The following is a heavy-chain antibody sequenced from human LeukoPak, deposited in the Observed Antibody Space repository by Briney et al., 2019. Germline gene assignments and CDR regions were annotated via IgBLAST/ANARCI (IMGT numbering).Heavy chain of an antibody. CDR1: GGSISSSSYY. Sequence: TSETLSLTCTVSGGSISSSSYYWGWIRQPPGKGLEWIGSIYYSGSTYYNPSLKSRVTIPVDTSKNQFSLKLSSVTAADTAVYYFARLHPFEGAFDYWGQGTLVTVSS. J-gene: IGHJ4*02. V-gene: IGHV4-39*01. CDR2: IYYSGST. CDR3: ARLHPFEGAFDY. D-gene: IGHD3-16*01.